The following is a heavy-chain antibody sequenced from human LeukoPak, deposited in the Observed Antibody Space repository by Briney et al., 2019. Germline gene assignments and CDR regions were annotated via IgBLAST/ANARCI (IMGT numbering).Heavy chain of an antibody. V-gene: IGHV4-59*12. CDR2: IYYSGRT. J-gene: IGHJ4*02. D-gene: IGHD3-22*01. CDR3: ARGTTKGYYYDSSGYYTK. Sequence: SETLSLTCNVSGGSINSYYWGWFRQPPGKRLECIGYIYYSGRTTYNPSLKSRVTISVDTSTNRMSLKLTSVTAADTAVYFCARGTTKGYYYDSSGYYTKWGQGTLVTVSS. CDR1: GGSINSYY.